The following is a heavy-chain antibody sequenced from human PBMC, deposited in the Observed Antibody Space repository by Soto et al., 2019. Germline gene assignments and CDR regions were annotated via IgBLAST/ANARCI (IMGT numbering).Heavy chain of an antibody. Sequence: LSLTCTVSGGSISSYYWSWIRQPPGKGLEWIGYIYYSGSTNYNPSLKSRVTISVDTSKNQFSLKLSSVTAADTAVYYCAREGYCSGGSCYSVGWFDPWGQGTLVTVSS. D-gene: IGHD2-15*01. V-gene: IGHV4-59*01. CDR2: IYYSGST. CDR3: AREGYCSGGSCYSVGWFDP. J-gene: IGHJ5*02. CDR1: GGSISSYY.